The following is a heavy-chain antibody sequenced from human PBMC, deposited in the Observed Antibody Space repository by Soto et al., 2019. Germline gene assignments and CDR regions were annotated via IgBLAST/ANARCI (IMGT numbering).Heavy chain of an antibody. Sequence: ASVKVSCKASGYSFTDYHIHWVRQAPGQGLEWLRRINPKSGGTSTAQKFQGWVTMTTDTSISTASMELTRLTSDDTELYYCARGDSTDCSNGECSFFYXXXXXVWGQGTTVTVSS. J-gene: IGHJ6*02. D-gene: IGHD2-8*01. V-gene: IGHV1-2*04. CDR2: INPKSGGT. CDR1: GYSFTDYH. CDR3: ARGDSTDCSNGECSFFYXXXXXV.